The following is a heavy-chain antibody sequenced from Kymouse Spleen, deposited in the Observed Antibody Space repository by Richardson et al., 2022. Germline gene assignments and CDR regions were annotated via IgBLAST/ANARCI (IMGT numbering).Heavy chain of an antibody. CDR3: AKDMRAAARPGDYYGMDV. CDR1: GFTFDDYA. D-gene: IGHD6-6*01. V-gene: IGHV3-9*01. Sequence: EVQLVESGGGLVQPGRSLRLSCAASGFTFDDYAMHWVRQAPGKGLEWVSGISWNSGSIGYADSVKGRFTISRDNAKNSLYLQMNSLRAEDTALYYCAKDMRAAARPGDYYGMDVWGQGTTVTVSS. CDR2: ISWNSGSI. J-gene: IGHJ6*02.